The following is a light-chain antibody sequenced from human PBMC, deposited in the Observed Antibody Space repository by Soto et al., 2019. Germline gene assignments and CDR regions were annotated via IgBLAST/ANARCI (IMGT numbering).Light chain of an antibody. CDR1: QSVSSSY. CDR2: GAS. Sequence: EIVLTQSPGTLSLSPGERATLSCSASQSVSSSYLAWYQQKPGQAPRLLIYGASSRATGIPDRFSGSGSGTDFTLTISRMEPKDFAVYYCQQYWTFGPGTKVDI. V-gene: IGKV3-20*01. CDR3: QQYWT. J-gene: IGKJ3*01.